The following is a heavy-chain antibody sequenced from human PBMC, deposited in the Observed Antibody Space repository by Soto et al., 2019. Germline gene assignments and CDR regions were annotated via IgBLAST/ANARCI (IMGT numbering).Heavy chain of an antibody. D-gene: IGHD2-15*01. V-gene: IGHV3-30-3*01. Sequence: GGSLGLSCAASGFSFSSYAMHWVRQAPGKGLEWVAVISYDGSNKYYADSVKGRFTISRDNSKNTLYLQMNSLRAEDTAVYYCARDLVRYCSGGSCYLGPLDWGQGTLVTVSS. CDR3: ARDLVRYCSGGSCYLGPLD. CDR2: ISYDGSNK. CDR1: GFSFSSYA. J-gene: IGHJ4*02.